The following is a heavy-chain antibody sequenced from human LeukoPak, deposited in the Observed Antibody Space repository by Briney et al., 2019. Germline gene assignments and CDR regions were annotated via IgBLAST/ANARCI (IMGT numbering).Heavy chain of an antibody. Sequence: PSETLSLTCAVYGGSFSGYYWSWIRQPPGKGLEWIGEINHSGSTNHNPSLKSRVTISIDTSKNQFSLKLSSVTAADTAVYYCAREAGGTFDYWGQGTLVTVSS. CDR1: GGSFSGYY. CDR3: AREAGGTFDY. J-gene: IGHJ4*02. D-gene: IGHD2-15*01. CDR2: INHSGST. V-gene: IGHV4-34*01.